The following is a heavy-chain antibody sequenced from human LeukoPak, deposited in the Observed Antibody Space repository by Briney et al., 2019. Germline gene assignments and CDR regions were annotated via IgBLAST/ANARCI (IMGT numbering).Heavy chain of an antibody. CDR2: ISAYNGNT. J-gene: IGHJ4*02. D-gene: IGHD2-15*01. Sequence: ASVKVSCKASGYTFTSYGISWVRQAPGQGLEWMGWISAYNGNTNYAQKLQGRITMTTDTSTSTAYMELRSLRSDDTAVYYCARKLGYCSGGSCYLCDYWGQGTLVTVSS. V-gene: IGHV1-18*01. CDR1: GYTFTSYG. CDR3: ARKLGYCSGGSCYLCDY.